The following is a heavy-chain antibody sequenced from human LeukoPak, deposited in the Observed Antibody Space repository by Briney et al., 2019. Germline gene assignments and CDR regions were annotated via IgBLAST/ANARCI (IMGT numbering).Heavy chain of an antibody. Sequence: PGGSLRLSCAASGFTFSSYAMSWVRQAPGKGLEWVSAISGSGGSTYYADSVKGRFTISRDISKNTLYLQMNSLRADDTAVYYCARTTNWGFPGNNWFDPWGQGTLVTVSS. CDR2: ISGSGGST. CDR1: GFTFSSYA. CDR3: ARTTNWGFPGNNWFDP. J-gene: IGHJ5*02. D-gene: IGHD7-27*01. V-gene: IGHV3-23*01.